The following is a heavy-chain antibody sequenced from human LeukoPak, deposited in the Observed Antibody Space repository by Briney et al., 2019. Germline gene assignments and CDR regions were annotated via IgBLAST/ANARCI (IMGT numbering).Heavy chain of an antibody. D-gene: IGHD3-16*01. Sequence: GGSLRLSCATSGFTLSSYSMNWVRQAPGKGLEWVSYITSSSSYIYYADSVKGRFTISRNNAKNSLYLQMNSLRAEDTAVYYCARSGGVYYYYYMDVWGKGTTVTVSS. CDR1: GFTLSSYS. V-gene: IGHV3-21*01. J-gene: IGHJ6*03. CDR2: ITSSSSYI. CDR3: ARSGGVYYYYYMDV.